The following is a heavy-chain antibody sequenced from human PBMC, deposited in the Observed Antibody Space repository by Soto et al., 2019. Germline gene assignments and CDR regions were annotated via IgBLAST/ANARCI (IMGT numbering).Heavy chain of an antibody. Sequence: EVQLVESGGGLVQPGGSLRLSCAASGFTFSNYWMSWVRQAPGKGLEWVANIKQDGSEKYYADSVKGRFTIYRDNSKNTLYLQMNSLRAEDTAVYYCARDYIITIFGVVHHGEAFDIWGQGTMVTVSS. CDR3: ARDYIITIFGVVHHGEAFDI. CDR1: GFTFSNYW. D-gene: IGHD3-3*01. CDR2: IKQDGSEK. J-gene: IGHJ3*02. V-gene: IGHV3-7*01.